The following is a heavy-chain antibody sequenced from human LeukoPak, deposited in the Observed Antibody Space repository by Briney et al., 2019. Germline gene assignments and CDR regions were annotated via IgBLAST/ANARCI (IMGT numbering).Heavy chain of an antibody. J-gene: IGHJ3*02. D-gene: IGHD6-13*01. CDR2: IDPSDSYT. V-gene: IGHV5-10-1*01. CDR1: GYSFTSYW. Sequence: GESLKISCKGSGYSFTSYWISWVRQMPGKGLEWMGRIDPSDSYTNYSPSFQGHVTISADKSISTAYLQWSSLKASDTAMYYCARLWDSGAAAGPEVAFDIWCQGTMVTVSS. CDR3: ARLWDSGAAAGPEVAFDI.